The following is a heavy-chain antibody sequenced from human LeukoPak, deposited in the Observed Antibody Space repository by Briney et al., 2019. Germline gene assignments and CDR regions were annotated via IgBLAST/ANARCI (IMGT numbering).Heavy chain of an antibody. D-gene: IGHD5-12*01. CDR3: AKDYVDVLGTMLS. J-gene: IGHJ4*02. V-gene: IGHV3-23*01. CDR2: ISGSGGNI. Sequence: PGGALRHSCATPGFTFSSYAMSWVPQAPAKGLEWVSAISGSGGNIYYADSVKGRFTISRDNSKNTLYLKMNSLRAEDTAVYYCAKDYVDVLGTMLSWGQGTLVTVSS. CDR1: GFTFSSYA.